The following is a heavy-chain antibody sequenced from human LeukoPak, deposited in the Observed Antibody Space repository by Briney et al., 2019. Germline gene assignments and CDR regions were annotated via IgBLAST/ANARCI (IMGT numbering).Heavy chain of an antibody. D-gene: IGHD1-14*01. CDR1: GGTFISYA. Sequence: ASVKVSCKASGGTFISYAISWVRQAPGQGLEWMGRINPNSGGTNYAQKFQGRVTMTRDTSISTAYMELSRLRSDDTAVYYCARGRNNIDYWGHGTLVTVSS. V-gene: IGHV1-2*06. CDR3: ARGRNNIDY. J-gene: IGHJ4*01. CDR2: INPNSGGT.